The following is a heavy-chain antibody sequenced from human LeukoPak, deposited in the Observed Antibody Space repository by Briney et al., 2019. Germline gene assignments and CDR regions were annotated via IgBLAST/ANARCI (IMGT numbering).Heavy chain of an antibody. J-gene: IGHJ4*02. CDR2: ISGSASAT. CDR1: GFTVSSNY. D-gene: IGHD3-22*01. V-gene: IGHV3-23*01. CDR3: AKGDDYYDNNPEY. Sequence: GGSLRLSCAASGFTVSSNYMSWVRQAPGKGLEWVSGISGSASATYHADSVKGRFTSSRDNVKSTLYLQMNSLRAEDTAVYYCAKGDDYYDNNPEYWGQGTLVPVSS.